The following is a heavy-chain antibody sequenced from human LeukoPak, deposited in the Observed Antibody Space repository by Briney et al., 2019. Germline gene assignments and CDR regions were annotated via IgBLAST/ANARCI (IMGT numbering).Heavy chain of an antibody. CDR1: GYTFTSYG. V-gene: IGHV1-18*01. J-gene: IGHJ5*02. CDR3: ARADCSGGSCYYISFDP. D-gene: IGHD2-15*01. Sequence: ASVKVSCKASGYTFTSYGISWVRQAPGQGLEWMGWISAYNGNTNYAQKLQGRVTMTTDTSTSTAYMELRSLRSDDTAVYYCARADCSGGSCYYISFDPWGQRTLVTVSS. CDR2: ISAYNGNT.